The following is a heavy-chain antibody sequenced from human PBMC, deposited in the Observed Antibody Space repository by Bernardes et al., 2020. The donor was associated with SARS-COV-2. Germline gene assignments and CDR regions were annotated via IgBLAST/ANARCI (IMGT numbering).Heavy chain of an antibody. J-gene: IGHJ5*02. V-gene: IGHV4-39*01. Sequence: SETLSLTCNVSGGSISSSSYYWGWIRQPPGKGLEWIGSIYYSGTTSYNPSLKSRVSMSVDVSKNRFSLQLTSVTAADTAVYYCARQIRGTRLINWFDPWGQGTLLTVSS. D-gene: IGHD3-10*01. CDR1: GGSISSSSYY. CDR3: ARQIRGTRLINWFDP. CDR2: IYYSGTT.